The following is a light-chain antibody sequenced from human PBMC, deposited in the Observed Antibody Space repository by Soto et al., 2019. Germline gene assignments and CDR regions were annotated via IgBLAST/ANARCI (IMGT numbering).Light chain of an antibody. J-gene: IGKJ1*01. V-gene: IGKV3D-15*01. CDR1: QSVGSN. CDR2: GSS. CDR3: QRYGRSQWT. Sequence: EIVMTQSPATLSVSPGERATLSCRVSQSVGSNLAWYQQKPGQAPRLLIYGSSTRAPGTPDRFSASGSGTDFTLTINTLEPEDFAVYFCQRYGRSQWTFGQGTKVDIK.